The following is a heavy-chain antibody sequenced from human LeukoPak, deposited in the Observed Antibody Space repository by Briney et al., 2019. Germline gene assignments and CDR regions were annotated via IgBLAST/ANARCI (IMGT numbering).Heavy chain of an antibody. CDR2: INSDGSST. D-gene: IGHD3-22*01. CDR3: AIGYYDSSGSLDY. Sequence: PGGSLRLSCAASGFTFSSYWMHWVRQAPGKGLVWVSRINSDGSSTSYADSVKGRFTISRDNAKNTLYPQMNSLRAEDTAVYYCAIGYYDSSGSLDYWGQGTLVTVSS. J-gene: IGHJ4*02. V-gene: IGHV3-74*01. CDR1: GFTFSSYW.